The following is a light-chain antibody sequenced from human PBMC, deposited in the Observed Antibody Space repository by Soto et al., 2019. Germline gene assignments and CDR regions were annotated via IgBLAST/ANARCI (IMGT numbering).Light chain of an antibody. V-gene: IGLV2-14*01. Sequence: QSALTQPASVSGSPRQSITISCTGTGSDIGGYNHVSWYQHHPGKAPKLIIYEVTNRPSGVSNRFSGSKSGNTASLTISGLQAEDEADYYCSSYTSSTTYVFATGTKVTVL. CDR3: SSYTSSTTYV. J-gene: IGLJ1*01. CDR1: GSDIGGYNH. CDR2: EVT.